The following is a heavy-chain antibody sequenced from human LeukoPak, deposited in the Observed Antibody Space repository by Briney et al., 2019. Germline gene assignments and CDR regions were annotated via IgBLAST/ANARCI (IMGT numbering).Heavy chain of an antibody. D-gene: IGHD3-10*01. CDR1: GGSISSGGYY. V-gene: IGHV4-31*03. Sequence: SQTLSLTCTVSGGSISSGGYYWSWIRQHPGKGLEWIGYIYYSGSTYYNPSLQSRGTISVDTSRYQFSLRLSSVTAADTAVYYCARGRYYGSGTLYFDYWGQGILVTVSS. CDR2: IYYSGST. J-gene: IGHJ4*02. CDR3: ARGRYYGSGTLYFDY.